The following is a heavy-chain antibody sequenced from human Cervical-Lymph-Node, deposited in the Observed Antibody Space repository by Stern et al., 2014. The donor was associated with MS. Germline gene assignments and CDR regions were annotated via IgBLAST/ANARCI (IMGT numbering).Heavy chain of an antibody. CDR1: GYTFTTYA. Sequence: QDQLVQSGSELKKPGASVKVSCKASGYTFTTYALNWVRQAPGQGLEWLGWINTNTGYSTYAQGFTGRFVFSLDTSVNTSYLQISRLKVEDTAVYYCARDDQPLINYNNWFDPWGQGTLVTVSS. CDR2: INTNTGYS. CDR3: ARDDQPLINYNNWFDP. J-gene: IGHJ5*02. D-gene: IGHD1-7*01. V-gene: IGHV7-4-1*02.